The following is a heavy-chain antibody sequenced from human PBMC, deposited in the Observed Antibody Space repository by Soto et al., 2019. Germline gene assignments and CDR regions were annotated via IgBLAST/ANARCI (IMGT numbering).Heavy chain of an antibody. CDR1: GGTFTNYA. D-gene: IGHD4-17*01. J-gene: IGHJ3*02. CDR2: ISAYNGNT. CDR3: AFRGRGRDYGDYGGGAFDI. Sequence: GASVKVSCKASGGTFTNYAFSWVRQAPGQGLEWMGWISAYNGNTNYAQKLQGRVTMTTDTSTSTAYMELRSLRSDDTAVYYCAFRGRGRDYGDYGGGAFDIWGQGTMVTVSS. V-gene: IGHV1-18*01.